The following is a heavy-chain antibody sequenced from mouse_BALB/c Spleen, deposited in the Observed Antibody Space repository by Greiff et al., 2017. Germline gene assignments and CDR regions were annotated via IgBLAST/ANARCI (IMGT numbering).Heavy chain of an antibody. V-gene: IGHV5-4*02. J-gene: IGHJ4*01. Sequence: EVKVVESGGGLVKPGGSLKLSCAASGFTFSDYYMYWVRQTPEKRLEWVATISDGGSYTYYPDSVKGRFTISRDNAKNNLYLQMSSLKSEDTAMYYCARDGGYGAMDYWGQGTSVTVSS. D-gene: IGHD2-14*01. CDR2: ISDGGSYT. CDR3: ARDGGYGAMDY. CDR1: GFTFSDYY.